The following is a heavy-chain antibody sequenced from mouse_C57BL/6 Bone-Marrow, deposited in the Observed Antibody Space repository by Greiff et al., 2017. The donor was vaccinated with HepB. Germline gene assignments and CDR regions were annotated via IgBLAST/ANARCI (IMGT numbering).Heavy chain of an antibody. V-gene: IGHV1-4*01. CDR1: GYPFPSYT. CDR2: INPRSGYT. CDR3: ARDEGYGLFDY. Sequence: QVQLKESGAELARPGASVKMSCKASGYPFPSYTIHWVKQRPGQGLEWIGYINPRSGYTKYNQKFKDTATLTADKSSSTAYMLLSSLTSEDSAVYYCARDEGYGLFDYWGQGTTLTVSS. J-gene: IGHJ2*01. D-gene: IGHD1-1*02.